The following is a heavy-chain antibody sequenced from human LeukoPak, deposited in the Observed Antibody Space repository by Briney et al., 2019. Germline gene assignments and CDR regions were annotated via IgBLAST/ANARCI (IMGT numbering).Heavy chain of an antibody. CDR3: ARALTPYHYDSGSSEFDY. D-gene: IGHD3-10*01. Sequence: ASVKVSCKASGYTFTGYYMHWVRLAPGQGLEWMGWINPDSGASTSAQKFQGRVTMTRDTSVITAYMDLSRLRSDDTAVYYCARALTPYHYDSGSSEFDYWGQGTLVTVSS. J-gene: IGHJ4*02. V-gene: IGHV1-2*02. CDR2: INPDSGAS. CDR1: GYTFTGYY.